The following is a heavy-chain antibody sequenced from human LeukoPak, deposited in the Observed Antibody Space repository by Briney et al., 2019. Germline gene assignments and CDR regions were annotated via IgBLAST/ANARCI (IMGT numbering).Heavy chain of an antibody. J-gene: IGHJ4*02. Sequence: GASVKVSCKASGGTFSSYAISWVRQAPGQGLEWMGRIIPIFGTANYAQKFQGRVTITADESTSTAYMELSSLRSEDTAVYYCAGELLDYYDSSGYHRYFDYWGQGTLVTVSS. CDR1: GGTFSSYA. V-gene: IGHV1-69*13. CDR2: IIPIFGTA. D-gene: IGHD3-22*01. CDR3: AGELLDYYDSSGYHRYFDY.